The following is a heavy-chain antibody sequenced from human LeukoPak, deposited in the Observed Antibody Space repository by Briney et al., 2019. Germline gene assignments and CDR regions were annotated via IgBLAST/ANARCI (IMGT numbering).Heavy chain of an antibody. D-gene: IGHD3-22*01. J-gene: IGHJ4*02. CDR3: ARDEGSAYPFDY. V-gene: IGHV4-39*07. CDR2: IYYSGST. Sequence: SETLSLTCTVSGGSISSSSYYWGWIRQPPGKGLEWIGSIYYSGSTYYNPSPKSRVTISVDTSKNQFSLNLNSVTAADTAVYFCARDEGSAYPFDYWGQGTLVTVSS. CDR1: GGSISSSSYY.